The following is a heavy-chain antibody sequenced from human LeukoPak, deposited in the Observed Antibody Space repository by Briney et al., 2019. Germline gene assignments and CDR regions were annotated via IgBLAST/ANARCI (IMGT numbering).Heavy chain of an antibody. CDR3: ARAPKRGRPLSHSSSWYEIGYFPH. J-gene: IGHJ1*01. CDR2: INQSGST. Sequence: SLALSLTCAVCGGSFSGYFWLGLRPPPGKGATGVGEINQSGSTNHIQPLTRRATIPVDTSKNQFSLKLSSVTAADTAVYYCARAPKRGRPLSHSSSWYEIGYFPHGCQGTLVPVSS. CDR1: GGSFSGYF. D-gene: IGHD6-13*01. V-gene: IGHV4-34*04.